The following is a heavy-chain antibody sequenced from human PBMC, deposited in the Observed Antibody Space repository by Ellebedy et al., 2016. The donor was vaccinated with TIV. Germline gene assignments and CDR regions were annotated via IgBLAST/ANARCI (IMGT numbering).Heavy chain of an antibody. CDR3: ARGGWTAHTYDYGEGWFDP. J-gene: IGHJ5*02. D-gene: IGHD4-17*01. CDR1: GGSISSYY. V-gene: IGHV4-59*01. CDR2: IYYSGST. Sequence: SETLSLTXTVSGGSISSYYWSWIRQPPGKGLEWIGYIYYSGSTNYNPSLKSRVTISVDTSKNQFSLKLSSVTAADTTVYYCARGGWTAHTYDYGEGWFDPWGQGTLVTVSS.